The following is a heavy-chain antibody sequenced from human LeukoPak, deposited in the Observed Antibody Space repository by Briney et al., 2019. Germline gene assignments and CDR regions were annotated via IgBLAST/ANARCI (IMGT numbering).Heavy chain of an antibody. Sequence: GGSLRLSCAASGFTFSSYGMHWVRQAPGKGLEWVAVIWYDGSNKYYADSVKGRFTISRDNSKNTLYLQMNSLRAEDTAVYYCARDRRGYSGYDSIDFGWFDPWGQEPWSPSPQ. CDR3: ARDRRGYSGYDSIDFGWFDP. CDR2: IWYDGSNK. CDR1: GFTFSSYG. D-gene: IGHD5-12*01. J-gene: IGHJ5*02. V-gene: IGHV3-33*01.